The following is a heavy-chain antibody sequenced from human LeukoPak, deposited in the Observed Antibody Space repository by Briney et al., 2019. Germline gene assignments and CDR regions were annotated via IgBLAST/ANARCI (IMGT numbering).Heavy chain of an antibody. CDR1: GFTFSSYA. Sequence: GGSLRLPCAASGFTFSSYAMSWVRQAPGKGLEWVSAISGSGGSTYYADSVKGRFTISRDNSKNTLYLQMNSLRAEDTAVYYCEAARGYCSGGSCFDYWGQGTLVTVSS. CDR3: EAARGYCSGGSCFDY. J-gene: IGHJ4*02. CDR2: ISGSGGST. D-gene: IGHD2-15*01. V-gene: IGHV3-23*01.